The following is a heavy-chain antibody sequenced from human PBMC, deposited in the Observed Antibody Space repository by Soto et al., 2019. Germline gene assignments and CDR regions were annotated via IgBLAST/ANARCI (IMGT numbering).Heavy chain of an antibody. D-gene: IGHD3-10*01. CDR3: ATSYGSGSTHFAS. CDR1: GGTFNSYT. CDR2: VNPIVGTS. Sequence: QVQLVQSGAEVKKPGSSVKVSCTASGGTFNSYTLNWVRQAPGQRLGWVGRVNPIVGTSSSASKFQGRVIMTADNSTSKAYMDLTGLKSEDTAVYYCATSYGSGSTHFASWGQGTLLTVSS. V-gene: IGHV1-69*08. J-gene: IGHJ4*02.